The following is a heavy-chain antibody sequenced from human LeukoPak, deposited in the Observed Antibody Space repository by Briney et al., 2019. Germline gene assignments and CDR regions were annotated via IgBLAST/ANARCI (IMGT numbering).Heavy chain of an antibody. V-gene: IGHV3-30-3*01. CDR1: GFTFSSYA. Sequence: PGGSLRPSCAASGFTFSSYAMHWVRQAPGKGLEWVAVISYDGSNKYYADSVKGRFTISRDNSKNTLYLQMNSLRAEDTAVYYCARDPTRDNWNPHTNYYFDYWGQGTLVTVSS. CDR2: ISYDGSNK. J-gene: IGHJ4*02. CDR3: ARDPTRDNWNPHTNYYFDY. D-gene: IGHD1-20*01.